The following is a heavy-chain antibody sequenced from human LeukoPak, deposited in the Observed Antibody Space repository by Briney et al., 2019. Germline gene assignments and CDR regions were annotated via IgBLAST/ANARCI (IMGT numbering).Heavy chain of an antibody. CDR1: GYTFTSYD. J-gene: IGHJ6*02. V-gene: IGHV1-8*01. Sequence: ASVKVSCKASGYTFTSYDINWVRQATGQGLEWMGWVNPNSGNTGYAQKFQGRVTMTRSTSISTAYMELSSLRSEDTAVYYCAREYGSGSYLSYYYYGMDVWGQGTTVTVSS. CDR2: VNPNSGNT. CDR3: AREYGSGSYLSYYYYGMDV. D-gene: IGHD3-10*01.